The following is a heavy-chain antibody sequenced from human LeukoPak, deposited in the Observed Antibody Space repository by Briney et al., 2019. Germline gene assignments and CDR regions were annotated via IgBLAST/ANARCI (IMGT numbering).Heavy chain of an antibody. Sequence: GGSLRLSCAASGFTFSSYAMSWVRQAPGKGLEWVSAISGSGGSTYYADSVKGRFALSRDSSENTLYLQMNSLRAEDTAVYYCARDRDYDILTGSQETSNWFDPWGRGTLVTVSS. V-gene: IGHV3-23*01. D-gene: IGHD3-9*01. CDR3: ARDRDYDILTGSQETSNWFDP. CDR2: ISGSGGST. CDR1: GFTFSSYA. J-gene: IGHJ5*02.